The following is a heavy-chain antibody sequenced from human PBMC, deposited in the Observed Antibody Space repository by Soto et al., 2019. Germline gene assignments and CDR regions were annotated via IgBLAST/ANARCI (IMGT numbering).Heavy chain of an antibody. Sequence: EVQLLESGGGLVNPGGSLRLSCSASGFTFSSYSMDWVCQAPGKGLERVASINPNSSYMFYADSVRGRFTIFRDYAKNSLHLQMNGLGVEDTGVYYCARHETRLTGDGFDIWGQGTLVTVSS. CDR2: INPNSSYM. J-gene: IGHJ3*02. CDR3: ARHETRLTGDGFDI. D-gene: IGHD7-27*01. CDR1: GFTFSSYS. V-gene: IGHV3-21*01.